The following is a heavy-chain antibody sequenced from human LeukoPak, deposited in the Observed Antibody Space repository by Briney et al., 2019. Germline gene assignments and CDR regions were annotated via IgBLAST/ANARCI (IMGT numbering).Heavy chain of an antibody. J-gene: IGHJ6*02. CDR2: INSDGSST. V-gene: IGHV3-74*01. D-gene: IGHD6-19*01. Sequence: GGSLRLSCAASGFPFSTYVMSWVRQAPGKGLVWVSRINSDGSSTSYADSVKGRFTISRDNAKNTLYLQMNSLRAEDTAVYYCARDLKYSSGWYRTYYYYGMDVWGQGTTVTVSS. CDR3: ARDLKYSSGWYRTYYYYGMDV. CDR1: GFPFSTYV.